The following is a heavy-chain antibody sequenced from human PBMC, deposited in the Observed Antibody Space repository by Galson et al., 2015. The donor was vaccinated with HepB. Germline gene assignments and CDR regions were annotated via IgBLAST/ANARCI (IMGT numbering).Heavy chain of an antibody. CDR1: GGSISSGGYY. Sequence: TLSLTCTVSGGSISSGGYYWSWIRQHPGEGLEWIGYIYYSGSACYNPSLRGRVTISVDTSKNQFSLNLTSVTAADTAMYYCAREDGYNSRWFDPWGQGTLVTVSS. D-gene: IGHD5-24*01. J-gene: IGHJ5*02. CDR2: IYYSGSA. CDR3: AREDGYNSRWFDP. V-gene: IGHV4-31*03.